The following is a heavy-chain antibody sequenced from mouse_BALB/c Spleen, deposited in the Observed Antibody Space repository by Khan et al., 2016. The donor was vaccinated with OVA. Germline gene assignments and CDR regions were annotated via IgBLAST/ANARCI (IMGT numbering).Heavy chain of an antibody. J-gene: IGHJ4*01. CDR1: GYTFTTAG. CDR2: INTHSGVP. V-gene: IGHV9-4*02. D-gene: IGHD2-14*01. CDR3: ARGGAAYYRNDGGAMEY. Sequence: QVQLQQSGPELKKPGETVRISCKASGYTFTTAGMQWVQKMPGKGLKWIGWINTHSGVPKYAEDFKGRFAFSLETSASTAYLQITNLKNEDTATYFCARGGAAYYRNDGGAMEYWGQGTPVTVSS.